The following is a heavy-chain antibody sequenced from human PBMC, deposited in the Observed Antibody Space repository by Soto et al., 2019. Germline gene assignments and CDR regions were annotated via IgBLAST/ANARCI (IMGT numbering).Heavy chain of an antibody. V-gene: IGHV2-5*02. Sequence: QITLKESGPTLVKPTQTLTLTCTFSGFSLRTSGVGVGWIRQPPGKALEWLALIYWDNDKRYSPSLRSRLTITKATCKYPVVVTVANVDRVDTATYYCAHTYESSCRNFGYWAQGILVTVSS. CDR2: IYWDNDK. J-gene: IGHJ4*02. CDR1: GFSLRTSGVG. D-gene: IGHD3-22*01. CDR3: AHTYESSCRNFGY.